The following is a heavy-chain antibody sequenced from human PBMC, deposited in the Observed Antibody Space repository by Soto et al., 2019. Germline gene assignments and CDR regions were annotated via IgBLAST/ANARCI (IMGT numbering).Heavy chain of an antibody. CDR1: GGTFSSYA. V-gene: IGHV1-69*06. J-gene: IGHJ4*02. CDR3: ARVGEWELLHFGY. CDR2: IIPIFGTA. D-gene: IGHD1-26*01. Sequence: GASVKVSCKASGGTFSSYAISWVRQAPGQGLEWMGGIIPIFGTANYAQKFQGRVTITADKSTSTAYMELSSLRSEDTAVYYCARVGEWELLHFGYWGQGTLVTVSS.